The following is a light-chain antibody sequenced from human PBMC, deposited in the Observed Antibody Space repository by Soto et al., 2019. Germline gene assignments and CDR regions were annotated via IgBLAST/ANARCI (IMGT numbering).Light chain of an antibody. V-gene: IGLV2-18*02. Sequence: QSALTQPPSLSGSPGQSVTISCTGTSSDVGSYDRVSWYQQPPGTAPKLLIYEVNNQPSGVPDRFSGSKSGNTASLTISGLQAEDENDYYCTSFTTSNAYVFGSGTKVTV. CDR3: TSFTTSNAYV. CDR2: EVN. J-gene: IGLJ6*01. CDR1: SSDVGSYDR.